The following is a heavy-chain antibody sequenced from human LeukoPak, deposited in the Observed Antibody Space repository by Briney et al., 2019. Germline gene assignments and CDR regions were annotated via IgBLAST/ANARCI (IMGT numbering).Heavy chain of an antibody. CDR1: GYTFTSYY. D-gene: IGHD5-18*01. Sequence: ASVKVSCKASGYTFTSYYMHWVRQAPGQGLEWMGIINPSGGGRSYAQNFQGRVTMTRDTSTSTVYMELSSLKAEDTAVYYCARFPSSLHTAGEYWGQGTLVTVSS. V-gene: IGHV1-46*01. CDR2: INPSGGGR. CDR3: ARFPSSLHTAGEY. J-gene: IGHJ4*02.